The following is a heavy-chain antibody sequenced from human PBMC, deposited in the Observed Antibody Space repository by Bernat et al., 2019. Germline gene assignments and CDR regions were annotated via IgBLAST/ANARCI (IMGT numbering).Heavy chain of an antibody. CDR3: ARDSSPTTVTTFGDALDI. V-gene: IGHV3-53*05. J-gene: IGHJ3*02. Sequence: EVQLVETGGDLIQPGGSLRLSFAASGIIVSSNYMSWIRQAPGKGLEWVSVIYSGGMTYYADSVEGRFTISRDNSKDTLYLQMNSLRVDDTAVYYCARDSSPTTVTTFGDALDIWGQGTVVTVTS. D-gene: IGHD3-16*01. CDR2: IYSGGMT. CDR1: GIIVSSNY.